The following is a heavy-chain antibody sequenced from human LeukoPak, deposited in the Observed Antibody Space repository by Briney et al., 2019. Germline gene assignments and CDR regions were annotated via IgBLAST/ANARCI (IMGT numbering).Heavy chain of an antibody. J-gene: IGHJ6*03. Sequence: SETLSLTCTVSGVSISSSSYYWGWIRQPPGKGLEWIGSIYYSESTNYNPSLKSRVTISVDTSKNQFSLKLSSVTAADTAVYYCARGGPIVVVTAIPSLGYYMDVWGKGTTVTVSS. CDR1: GVSISSSSYY. V-gene: IGHV4-39*07. CDR2: IYYSEST. CDR3: ARGGPIVVVTAIPSLGYYMDV. D-gene: IGHD2-21*02.